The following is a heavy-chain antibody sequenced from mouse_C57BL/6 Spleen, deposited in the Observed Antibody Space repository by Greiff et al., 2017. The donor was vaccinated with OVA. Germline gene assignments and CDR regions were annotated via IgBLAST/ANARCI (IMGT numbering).Heavy chain of an antibody. D-gene: IGHD1-1*01. V-gene: IGHV1-64*01. J-gene: IGHJ1*03. CDR2: IHPNSGST. Sequence: QVQLQQSGAELVKPGASVKLSCKASGYTFTSYWMHWVKQRPGQGLEWIGMIHPNSGSTNYNEKFKSKATLTVDKSSSTAYMQLSSLTSEDSAVYYCARSVVKWYFDVWGTGTTVTVSS. CDR1: GYTFTSYW. CDR3: ARSVVKWYFDV.